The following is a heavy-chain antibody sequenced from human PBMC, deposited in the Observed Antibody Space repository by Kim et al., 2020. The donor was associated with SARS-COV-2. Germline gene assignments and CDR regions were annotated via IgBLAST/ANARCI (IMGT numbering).Heavy chain of an antibody. V-gene: IGHV3-23*01. CDR1: GFSFSTSA. CDR2: ISASGDKS. Sequence: GGSLRLSCAASGFSFSTSAIRWVRQAPGRGLEWVAGISASGDKSKYRDSVKGRFTISRDNSRNTLFLQMNILRVEDMAVYYCASPHLNYLSDWYVPWGQGTRVTVSP. J-gene: IGHJ5*02. CDR3: ASPHLNYLSDWYVP. D-gene: IGHD1-7*01.